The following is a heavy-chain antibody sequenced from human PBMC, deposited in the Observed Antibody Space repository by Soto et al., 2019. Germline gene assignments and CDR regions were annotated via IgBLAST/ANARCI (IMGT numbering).Heavy chain of an antibody. CDR2: ISYGGVNK. Sequence: QVQLVESGGGVVQPGGSLRLSCAASGFTFSTSVMHWVRQAPGKGLEWMAIISYGGVNKYYADSVKGRFTISRDISESTLYLQMNSLRTEDTAVYYCAREEFEDGRGHFDYWGQGTLASVSS. J-gene: IGHJ4*02. CDR1: GFTFSTSV. CDR3: AREEFEDGRGHFDY. D-gene: IGHD3-22*01. V-gene: IGHV3-30-3*01.